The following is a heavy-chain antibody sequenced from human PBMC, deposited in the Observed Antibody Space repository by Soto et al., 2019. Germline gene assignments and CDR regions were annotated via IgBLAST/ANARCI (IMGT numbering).Heavy chain of an antibody. CDR2: IFFTGTT. Sequence: TLSLTCDVSGYSISSGYYWGWLRQSPGKGLEWIGSIFFTGTTYYNPSLNSQITISVDTSKNQFSLKLSSVTAADTAIYYCARVRLDNWFDPWGQGTLVTVSS. CDR1: GYSISSGYY. V-gene: IGHV4-38-2*01. J-gene: IGHJ5*02. D-gene: IGHD6-19*01. CDR3: ARVRLDNWFDP.